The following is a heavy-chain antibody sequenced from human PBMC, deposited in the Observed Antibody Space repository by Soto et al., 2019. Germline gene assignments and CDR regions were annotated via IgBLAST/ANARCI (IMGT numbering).Heavy chain of an antibody. CDR2: INSDGSST. CDR1: GFTFSSYW. CDR3: ARDLSFITMVRGVRIAGMDF. D-gene: IGHD3-10*01. J-gene: IGHJ6*04. V-gene: IGHV3-74*01. Sequence: GGSLRLSCAASGFTFSSYWMHWVRQAPWKGLVWVSRINSDGSSTSYADSVKGRFTISRDNAKNTLYLQMNSLRAEDTAVYYCARDLSFITMVRGVRIAGMDFPGKGTTVTVSS.